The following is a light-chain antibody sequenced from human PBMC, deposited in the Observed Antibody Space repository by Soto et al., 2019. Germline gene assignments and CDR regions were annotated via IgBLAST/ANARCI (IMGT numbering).Light chain of an antibody. Sequence: EIVLTQSPGTLSLSPGARATLSCRASQSVRSNYLAWYQQKSGQDPRLLMYDASSRATGIPDRFSGSGSGTDFTLTISRLEPEDFAVYYCQQYGSSPPMYTFGQGTKLEL. CDR2: DAS. J-gene: IGKJ2*01. V-gene: IGKV3-20*01. CDR1: QSVRSNY. CDR3: QQYGSSPPMYT.